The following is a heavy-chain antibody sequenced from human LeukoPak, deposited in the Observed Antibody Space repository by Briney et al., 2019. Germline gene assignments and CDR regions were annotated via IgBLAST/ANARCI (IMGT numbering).Heavy chain of an antibody. J-gene: IGHJ5*02. CDR1: GFTFSSYS. D-gene: IGHD6-13*01. CDR3: ARDKIPSAGTPRGFDP. V-gene: IGHV3-21*01. CDR2: ISSTSSYI. Sequence: GGSLRLSCAASGFTFSSYSMNWVRQAPGKGLEWVSSISSTSSYIYYAASVKGRFTISRDNAKSSLYLQMNSLRAEDTAVYYCARDKIPSAGTPRGFDPWGQGTLVTVSS.